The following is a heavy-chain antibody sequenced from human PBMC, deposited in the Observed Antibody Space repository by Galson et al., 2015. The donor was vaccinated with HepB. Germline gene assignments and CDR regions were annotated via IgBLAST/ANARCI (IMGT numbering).Heavy chain of an antibody. J-gene: IGHJ4*02. CDR3: ARSSVALGYFDY. CDR1: GFSLSTSGMC. D-gene: IGHD3-16*01. CDR2: IGWDDDE. V-gene: IGHV2-70*01. Sequence: PALVKPTQTRTLTCTFSGFSLSTSGMCVSWIRQPPGKALEWLALIGWDDDEYYTTSLKTRLIISKETSKNQVVLTMTNMDPVDTATYYCARSSVALGYFDYWGQGTLVTVSS.